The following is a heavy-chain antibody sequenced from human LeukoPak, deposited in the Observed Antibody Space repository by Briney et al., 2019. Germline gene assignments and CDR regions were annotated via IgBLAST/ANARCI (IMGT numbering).Heavy chain of an antibody. J-gene: IGHJ4*02. CDR2: ISYHGSPE. CDR1: GFTFRGYG. V-gene: IGHV3-30*18. Sequence: PGGSLRLSCAASGFTFRGYGMHWVCQAPGKGLEWVAAISYHGSPEYYASSVKGRFTISRDNSKNTLFLQMNSLRAEDTAVYCWGKDGYVPEDYTGYRLDDCWGQGTLVTVSS. CDR3: GKDGYVPEDYTGYRLDDC. D-gene: IGHD5-18*01.